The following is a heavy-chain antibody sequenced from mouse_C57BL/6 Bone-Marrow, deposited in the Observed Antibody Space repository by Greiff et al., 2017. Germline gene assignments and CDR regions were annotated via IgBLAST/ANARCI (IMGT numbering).Heavy chain of an antibody. J-gene: IGHJ1*03. D-gene: IGHD1-1*01. Sequence: EVQLVESGPGLVKPSQSLSLTCSVTGYSITSGYYWNWIRQFPGNKLEWMGYISYDGSNNYNPSLKNRISITRDTSKNQFFLKLNSVTTEDTATYYCASFITTVVAHWYFDVWGTGTTVTVSS. CDR3: ASFITTVVAHWYFDV. CDR1: GYSITSGYY. CDR2: ISYDGSN. V-gene: IGHV3-6*01.